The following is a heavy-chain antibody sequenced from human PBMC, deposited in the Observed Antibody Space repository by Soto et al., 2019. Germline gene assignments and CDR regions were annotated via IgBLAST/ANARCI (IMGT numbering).Heavy chain of an antibody. CDR1: GYTFTGDY. V-gene: IGHV1-2*04. D-gene: IGHD6-13*01. CDR2: INPNSGGT. J-gene: IGHJ6*02. Sequence: GASVKVSCKASGYTFTGDYMHWVRQAPGQGLEWMGWINPNSGGTNYAQKFQGWVTMTRDTSISPAYMELSRLRSDDTAVYYCARARAKIGIAAAGSRGDYYYYGMDVWGQGTTVTVSS. CDR3: ARARAKIGIAAAGSRGDYYYYGMDV.